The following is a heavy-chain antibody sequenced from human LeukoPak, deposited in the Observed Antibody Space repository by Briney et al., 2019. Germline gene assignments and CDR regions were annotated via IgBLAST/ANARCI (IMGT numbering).Heavy chain of an antibody. CDR1: GFTFSSYA. D-gene: IGHD3-10*01. CDR2: ISGSGGST. J-gene: IGHJ4*02. Sequence: PGGSLRLSCAASGFTFSSYAMSWVRQAPGKGLEWVSAISGSGGSTYYADFVKGRFTISRDNSKNTLYLQMNSLRAEDTAVYYCAKWGTKKIRGVIITLWYWGQGTLVTVSS. V-gene: IGHV3-23*01. CDR3: AKWGTKKIRGVIITLWY.